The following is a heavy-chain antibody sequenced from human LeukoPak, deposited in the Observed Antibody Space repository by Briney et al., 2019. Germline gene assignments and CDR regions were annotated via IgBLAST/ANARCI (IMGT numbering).Heavy chain of an antibody. J-gene: IGHJ4*02. Sequence: SETLSLTCAVYGGSFSGYYWSWIRQPPEKGLEWIGEINHSGSTNYNPSLKSRVTISVDTSKNQFSLKLSSVTAADTAVYYCARRRPRAFYFDYWGQGTLVTVSS. CDR3: ARRRPRAFYFDY. CDR2: INHSGST. V-gene: IGHV4-34*01. CDR1: GGSFSGYY.